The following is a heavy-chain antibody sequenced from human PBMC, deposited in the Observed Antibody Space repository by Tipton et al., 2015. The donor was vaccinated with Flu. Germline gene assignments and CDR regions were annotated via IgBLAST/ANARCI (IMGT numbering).Heavy chain of an antibody. V-gene: IGHV4-61*02. J-gene: IGHJ4*02. CDR1: GGSISSGSYY. Sequence: TLSLTCTVSGGSISSGSYYWSWIRQPAGKGLEWIGRIYTSGSTNYNPSLKSRVTISVDTSKNQFSLELSSVTAADTAVYYCARAEDTAMAYFDYWGQGTLVTVSS. D-gene: IGHD5-18*01. CDR3: ARAEDTAMAYFDY. CDR2: IYTSGST.